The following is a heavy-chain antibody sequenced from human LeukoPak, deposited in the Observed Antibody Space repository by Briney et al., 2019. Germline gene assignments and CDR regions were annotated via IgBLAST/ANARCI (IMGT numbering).Heavy chain of an antibody. V-gene: IGHV4-38-2*01. D-gene: IGHD3-9*01. CDR2: TYHSGST. Sequence: KSSETLSLTCAVSGYSISSGYYWGWIRQPPGKGLEWIGSTYHSGSTYYNPSFKSRITISVVTSKNQFSLKVISVTAADTAVYYCARFLAGTRHFHFYYYMDVWGKGTTVTISS. CDR3: ARFLAGTRHFHFYYYMDV. CDR1: GYSISSGYY. J-gene: IGHJ6*03.